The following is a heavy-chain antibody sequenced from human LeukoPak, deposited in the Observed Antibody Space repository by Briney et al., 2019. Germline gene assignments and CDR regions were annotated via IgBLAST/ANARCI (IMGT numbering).Heavy chain of an antibody. Sequence: GRSLRLSCAASGFTFSSYAMHGVRQAPGKGLEGVAGISYDGSNKYYADSVKGPFTISRDNSTHTLYMKMNSLRAEDTAVYYCASGFGVVIILAFDIWGHGTMVTASS. CDR1: GFTFSSYA. CDR3: ASGFGVVIILAFDI. CDR2: ISYDGSNK. J-gene: IGHJ3*02. V-gene: IGHV3-30-3*01. D-gene: IGHD3-3*01.